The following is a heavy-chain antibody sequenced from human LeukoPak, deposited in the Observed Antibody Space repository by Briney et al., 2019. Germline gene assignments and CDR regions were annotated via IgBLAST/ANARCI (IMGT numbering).Heavy chain of an antibody. CDR3: ARMRGGGIGYHYYVDV. D-gene: IGHD2-15*01. CDR2: INHSGSN. V-gene: IGHV4-34*01. CDR1: GGSFSDYY. Sequence: NPSETLSLTCAVYGGSFSDYYWSWIRQPPGKGLEWIGEINHSGSNNYNPSLKSRVSISVDTSKNQFSLKLTSVTAADTAVYYCARMRGGGIGYHYYVDVWGKGTTVIVSS. J-gene: IGHJ6*03.